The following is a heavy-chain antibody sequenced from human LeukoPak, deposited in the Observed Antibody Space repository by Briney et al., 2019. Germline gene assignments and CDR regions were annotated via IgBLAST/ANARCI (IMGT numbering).Heavy chain of an antibody. J-gene: IGHJ4*02. Sequence: PSETLSLTCTVSGGSISSYHWSWVRQPPGKGLEWIGYILTSGSTNYNPSLKSRLTISVDTSKNQFTLKVNSVTAAHTAVYYCARVRVSRSYLYYFDSWGQGNLVPVSS. CDR3: ARVRVSRSYLYYFDS. CDR2: ILTSGST. CDR1: GGSISSYH. V-gene: IGHV4-4*09. D-gene: IGHD1-26*01.